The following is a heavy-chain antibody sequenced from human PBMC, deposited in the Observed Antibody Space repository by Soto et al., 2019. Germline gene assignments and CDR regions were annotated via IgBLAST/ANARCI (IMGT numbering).Heavy chain of an antibody. V-gene: IGHV1-8*01. CDR1: GYTFTSYD. CDR2: MNPNSGNT. J-gene: IGHJ6*02. CDR3: AREGVAHPMDV. D-gene: IGHD3-16*01. Sequence: QVQLVQSGAEVKKPGASVKVSCKASGYTFTSYDINWVRQATGQGLEWMGWMNPNSGNTGYAQKFQGRVNSTENTSISTAHMELGSLRSEDTAVYYCAREGVAHPMDVWGQGTTVTVSS.